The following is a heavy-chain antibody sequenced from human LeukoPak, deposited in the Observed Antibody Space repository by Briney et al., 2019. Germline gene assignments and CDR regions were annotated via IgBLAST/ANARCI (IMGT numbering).Heavy chain of an antibody. CDR1: GFTFSSYG. Sequence: PGRSLRLSCAASGFTFSSYGMHWVRQAPGKGLEWVAVIWYDGSNKYYADSVKGRFTISRDNSKNTLYLQMNSLRAGDTAVYYCAKEGSGSYYFDYWGQGTLVTVSS. J-gene: IGHJ4*02. CDR3: AKEGSGSYYFDY. CDR2: IWYDGSNK. V-gene: IGHV3-33*06. D-gene: IGHD1-26*01.